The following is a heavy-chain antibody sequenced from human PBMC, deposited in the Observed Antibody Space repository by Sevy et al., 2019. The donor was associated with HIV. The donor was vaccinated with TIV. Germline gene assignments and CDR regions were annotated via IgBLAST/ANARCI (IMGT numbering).Heavy chain of an antibody. CDR1: GDSISGYY. D-gene: IGHD6-13*01. Sequence: SETLSLTCTVSGDSISGYYWSWIRQPPGKGLEWIGYFYYSASTNYNPSLKSRVTISVDTTTNQGSLKVRSLTAADTAGYYCARGIAAPRGMDVWGQGTTVTVSS. CDR2: FYYSAST. CDR3: ARGIAAPRGMDV. J-gene: IGHJ6*02. V-gene: IGHV4-59*01.